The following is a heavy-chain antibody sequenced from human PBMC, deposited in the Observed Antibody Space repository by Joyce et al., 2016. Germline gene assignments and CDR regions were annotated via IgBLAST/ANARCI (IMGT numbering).Heavy chain of an antibody. CDR1: GGSIDSSNYY. V-gene: IGHV4-39*07. CDR2: IFYSGST. D-gene: IGHD2/OR15-2a*01. Sequence: QLQFQESGPGLVKPSEALSLTCTISGGSIDSSNYYWGCIRQPPGKGLEWIGSIFYSGSTYINPSLKTRVGIAADTSKKQFYLNVNSVTAADTAVYYCVNIVLGGLNSYYYYMDVWGKGTTVTVSS. J-gene: IGHJ6*03. CDR3: VNIVLGGLNSYYYYMDV.